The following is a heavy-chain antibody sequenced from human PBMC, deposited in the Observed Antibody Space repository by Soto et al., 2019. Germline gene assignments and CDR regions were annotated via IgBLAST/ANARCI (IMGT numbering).Heavy chain of an antibody. Sequence: SLRLSCAASGFTFRSYAMSWVRQAPGKGLEWVSAISGSGGSTYYADSVKGRFTISRDNSKNTLYLQMNSLRAEDTAVYYCAKDRSSWYGEGYWGQGTLVTVS. CDR3: AKDRSSWYGEGY. J-gene: IGHJ4*02. CDR1: GFTFRSYA. D-gene: IGHD6-13*01. V-gene: IGHV3-23*01. CDR2: ISGSGGST.